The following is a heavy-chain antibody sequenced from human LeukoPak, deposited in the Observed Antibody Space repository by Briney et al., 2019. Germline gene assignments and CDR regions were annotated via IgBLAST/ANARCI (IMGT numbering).Heavy chain of an antibody. V-gene: IGHV3-48*02. CDR1: GFTFSTYS. Sequence: GGSLRLSCAASGFTFSTYSMNWVRQAPGKGLEWVSYIGSRSNTTYYADSVKGRFTISRDNAQNSLFLQMHSLRDEDTALYYCARDRYGDYDSWGQGTLVTVSS. CDR3: ARDRYGDYDS. J-gene: IGHJ5*01. CDR2: IGSRSNTT. D-gene: IGHD4-17*01.